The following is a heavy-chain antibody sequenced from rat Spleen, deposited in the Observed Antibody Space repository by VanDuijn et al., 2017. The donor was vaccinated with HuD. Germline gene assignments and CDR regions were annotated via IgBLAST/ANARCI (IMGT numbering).Heavy chain of an antibody. V-gene: IGHV2S12*01. Sequence: QVQLKESGPGLVQPSQTLSLTCTVSGFSLISYHVHWIRQPPGKGLEWIAAISSGGHTYYNSVLKSRLSISRDTSKSQVFLKMSSLKNDDTAIYFCTRDHSYWGSYYPGGFAYWGQGTLVTVSS. CDR2: ISSGGHT. CDR3: TRDHSYWGSYYPGGFAY. CDR1: GFSLISYH. J-gene: IGHJ3*01. D-gene: IGHD1-12*02.